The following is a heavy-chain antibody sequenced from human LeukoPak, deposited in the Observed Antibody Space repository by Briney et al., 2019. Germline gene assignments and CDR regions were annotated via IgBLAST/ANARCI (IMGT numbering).Heavy chain of an antibody. CDR2: IYYSGST. J-gene: IGHJ5*02. CDR1: GGSISSSSHY. D-gene: IGHD2-15*01. V-gene: IGHV4-39*02. Sequence: SETLSLTCTVSGGSISSSSHYWGWIRQPPGKGLEWIGSIYYSGSTYYNPSLKSRVTISVDTSKNQFSLKLSSVTAADTAVYYCARDIVVVVAAIDHHWFDPWGQGTLVTVSS. CDR3: ARDIVVVVAAIDHHWFDP.